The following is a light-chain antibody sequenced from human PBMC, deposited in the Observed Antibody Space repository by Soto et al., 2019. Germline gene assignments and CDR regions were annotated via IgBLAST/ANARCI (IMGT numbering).Light chain of an antibody. CDR1: SSDVGGYNY. CDR3: SSHSSSSTLVV. V-gene: IGLV2-14*03. CDR2: DVN. J-gene: IGLJ2*01. Sequence: QSALSQPASMSGSPGQSITISCTGTSSDVGGYNYVSWYRQYPGKAPKLIIYDVNNRPSEVSNRFSGSKSGNTASLTISGLQAEDEADYYCSSHSSSSTLVVFGGGTKVTVI.